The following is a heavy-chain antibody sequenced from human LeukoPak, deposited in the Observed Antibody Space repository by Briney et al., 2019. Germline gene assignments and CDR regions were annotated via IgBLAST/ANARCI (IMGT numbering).Heavy chain of an antibody. CDR1: GFTFSDHY. CDR2: VRNKPNTYTT. J-gene: IGHJ4*02. D-gene: IGHD4-17*01. Sequence: GGSLRLSWAASGFTFSDHYMDWVRQAPGKGLEWVGRVRNKPNTYTTDYAASVKGRFTISRDDSKNSLYLQMNSLKTEDTAVYYCTRVRHGDYFDYWGRGTLVTVSS. V-gene: IGHV3-72*01. CDR3: TRVRHGDYFDY.